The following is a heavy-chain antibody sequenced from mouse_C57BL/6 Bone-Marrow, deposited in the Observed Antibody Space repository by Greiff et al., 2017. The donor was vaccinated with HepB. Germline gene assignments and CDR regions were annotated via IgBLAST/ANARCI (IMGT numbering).Heavy chain of an antibody. Sequence: VHLVESGAELVKPGASVKLSCKASGYTFTSYWMHWVKQRPGRGLEWIGRIDPNSGGTKYNEKFKSKATLTVDKPSSTAYMQLSSLTSEDSAVYYCARAYYSNYDYAMDYWGQGTSVTVSS. CDR1: GYTFTSYW. CDR2: IDPNSGGT. J-gene: IGHJ4*01. CDR3: ARAYYSNYDYAMDY. D-gene: IGHD2-5*01. V-gene: IGHV1-72*01.